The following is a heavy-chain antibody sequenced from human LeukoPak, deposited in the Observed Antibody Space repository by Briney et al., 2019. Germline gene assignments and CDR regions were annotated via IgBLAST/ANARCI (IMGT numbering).Heavy chain of an antibody. Sequence: GGSLRLSCAASGFTFSSYSMNWVRQAPGKGLEWVSSISSSSSYIYYADSVKGRFTISRDNAKNSLYLQMNSLRAEDTAVYYCARVAGIVVVVALGAFDIWGQGTMVTASS. CDR1: GFTFSSYS. CDR3: ARVAGIVVVVALGAFDI. V-gene: IGHV3-21*01. CDR2: ISSSSSYI. D-gene: IGHD2-15*01. J-gene: IGHJ3*02.